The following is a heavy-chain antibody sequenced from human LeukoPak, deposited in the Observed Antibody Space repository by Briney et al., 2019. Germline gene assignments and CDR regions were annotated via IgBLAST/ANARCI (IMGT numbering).Heavy chain of an antibody. Sequence: SETLSLTCTVSGGSISRNSYYWGWIRQPPGKGLEWIGSIYYSGSTYYNPSLKSRITISVDTSKNQFSLKLSSVTAADTAVYYCARGSWGYSYGYFHYYYYMDVWGKGTTVTVSS. V-gene: IGHV4-39*07. J-gene: IGHJ6*03. CDR2: IYYSGST. CDR3: ARGSWGYSYGYFHYYYYMDV. CDR1: GGSISRNSYY. D-gene: IGHD5-18*01.